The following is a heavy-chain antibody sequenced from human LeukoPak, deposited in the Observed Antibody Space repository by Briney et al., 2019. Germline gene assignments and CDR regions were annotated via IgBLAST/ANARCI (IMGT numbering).Heavy chain of an antibody. J-gene: IGHJ6*02. CDR1: GFTFRTYG. D-gene: IGHD3-10*01. V-gene: IGHV3-23*01. CDR3: TKWGSGSPSDGMDV. Sequence: GGSLRLSCAASGFTFRTYGMHWLRQAPGKGLEWVSAISGSGGSTYYADSVKGRFTISRDNSKITLYLQMNSLRAEDTAVYYCTKWGSGSPSDGMDVWGQGTTVTVSS. CDR2: ISGSGGST.